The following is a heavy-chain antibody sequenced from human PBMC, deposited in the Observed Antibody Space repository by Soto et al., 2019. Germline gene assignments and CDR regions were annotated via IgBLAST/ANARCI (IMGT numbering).Heavy chain of an antibody. CDR3: ARVSPKDCSGGSCYSPANAFDI. J-gene: IGHJ3*02. CDR1: GYTFTSYG. V-gene: IGHV1-18*01. CDR2: ISAYNGNT. D-gene: IGHD2-15*01. Sequence: ASVKVSCKASGYTFTSYGISWVRQAPGQGLEWMGWISAYNGNTNHAQKLQGRVTMTTDTSTSTAYMELRSLRSDDTAVYYCARVSPKDCSGGSCYSPANAFDIWGQGTMVTVSS.